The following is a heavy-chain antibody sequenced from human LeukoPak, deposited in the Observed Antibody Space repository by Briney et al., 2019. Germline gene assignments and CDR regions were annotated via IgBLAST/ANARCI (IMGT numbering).Heavy chain of an antibody. CDR3: ARVLRYFDWSFDY. CDR1: GGTFSSYA. D-gene: IGHD3-9*01. CDR2: IIPIFGTA. V-gene: IGHV1-69*13. J-gene: IGHJ4*02. Sequence: ASVKVSCKASGGTFSSYAISWVRQAPGQGLEWMGGIIPIFGTANHAQKFQGRVTITADESTSTAYMELSSLRSEDTAVYYCARVLRYFDWSFDYWGQGTLVTVSS.